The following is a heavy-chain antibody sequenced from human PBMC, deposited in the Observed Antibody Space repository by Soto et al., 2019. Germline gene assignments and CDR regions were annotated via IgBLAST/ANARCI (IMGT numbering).Heavy chain of an antibody. CDR2: MYYSGST. D-gene: IGHD6-19*01. J-gene: IGHJ4*02. Sequence: QLQLQESGPGLVKPSETLSLTCTVSGGSISSSNYYWGWIRQPPGKGLEWIGSMYYSGSTYYNPSLKSRVTISVDTSKNQFSLKLNSVTAADTAVYYCARLVQAIHFSGWYPTLFDYWGQGTLVTVSS. CDR3: ARLVQAIHFSGWYPTLFDY. CDR1: GGSISSSNYY. V-gene: IGHV4-39*01.